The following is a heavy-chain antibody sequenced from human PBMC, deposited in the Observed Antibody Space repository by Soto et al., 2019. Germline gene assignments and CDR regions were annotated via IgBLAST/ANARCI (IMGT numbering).Heavy chain of an antibody. CDR2: IIPIFGSA. Sequence: QVQLVQSGAEVKKPGSSVKVSCKASGGTFSSYAISWVRQAPGQGLEWMGGIIPIFGSANYAQKFQGRVMITADESTSTAYMDLSSLRSEDTAVYYCARDLKRYYDSSGYGYYYYGMDVWDQGTTVTVSS. CDR3: ARDLKRYYDSSGYGYYYYGMDV. J-gene: IGHJ6*02. CDR1: GGTFSSYA. D-gene: IGHD3-22*01. V-gene: IGHV1-69*01.